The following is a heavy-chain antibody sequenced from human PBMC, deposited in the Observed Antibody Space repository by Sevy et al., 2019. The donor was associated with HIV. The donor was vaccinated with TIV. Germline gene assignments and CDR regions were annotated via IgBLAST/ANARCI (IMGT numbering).Heavy chain of an antibody. J-gene: IGHJ4*02. CDR3: ARVNLYSSSASYYFDY. CDR2: TYYRSKWYN. Sequence: SQTLSLTCAISGDSVSSNSAAWNWIRQSPSRGLEWLGRTYYRSKWYNDYAVSVKSRITINPDTSKNQFSLQLNSVTPEDTAVYYCARVNLYSSSASYYFDYWGPGTLVTVSS. D-gene: IGHD6-6*01. CDR1: GDSVSSNSAA. V-gene: IGHV6-1*01.